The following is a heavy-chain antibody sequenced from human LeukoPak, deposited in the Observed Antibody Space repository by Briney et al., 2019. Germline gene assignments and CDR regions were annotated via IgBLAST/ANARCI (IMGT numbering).Heavy chain of an antibody. V-gene: IGHV3-7*01. CDR3: AGSIAAAGINWFDP. D-gene: IGHD6-13*01. CDR2: IKQDGSEE. Sequence: GGSLRLSCAASGFTFSGHWMSWVRQAPGKGLEWVANIKQDGSEEYYVDSVKGRFTISRDNAKNSLYLQMNSLRAEDTAVYYCAGSIAAAGINWFDPWGQGTLVTVSS. J-gene: IGHJ5*02. CDR1: GFTFSGHW.